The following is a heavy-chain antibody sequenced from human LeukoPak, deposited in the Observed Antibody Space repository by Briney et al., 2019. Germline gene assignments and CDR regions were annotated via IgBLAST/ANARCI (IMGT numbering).Heavy chain of an antibody. CDR2: IYSSGST. D-gene: IGHD4-23*01. CDR1: GGSISSYF. J-gene: IGHJ4*02. CDR3: ARNPAGPVDFDY. V-gene: IGHV4-59*01. Sequence: SETLSLTCTVSGGSISSYFWSWIRQPPGAGLEWIGHIYSSGSTNYNPSLESRVTMSVDTSKNQFSLKLSSVTAADTAVYYCARNPAGPVDFDYWGQGTLVTVSS.